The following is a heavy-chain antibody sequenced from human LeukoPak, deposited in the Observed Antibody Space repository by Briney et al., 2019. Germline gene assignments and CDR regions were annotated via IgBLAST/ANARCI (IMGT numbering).Heavy chain of an antibody. D-gene: IGHD2-2*01. CDR2: INPNSGGT. J-gene: IGHJ6*03. Sequence: GASVKVSCKASGYTFTSYGISWVRQAPGQGLEWMGWINPNSGGTNYAQKFQGRVTMTRDTSISTAYMDLSRLRSDDTAVYFCARDTSVCSSASCRLNYYMDVWGKGTTVTVSS. CDR1: GYTFTSYG. V-gene: IGHV1-2*02. CDR3: ARDTSVCSSASCRLNYYMDV.